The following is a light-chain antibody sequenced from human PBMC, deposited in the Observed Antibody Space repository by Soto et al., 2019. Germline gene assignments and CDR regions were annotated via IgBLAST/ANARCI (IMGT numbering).Light chain of an antibody. CDR1: NIGSKS. J-gene: IGLJ2*01. Sequence: SYELTQPPSVSVAPGTTARITCGGNNIGSKSVHWYQQKPGQAPVLVIYYDSDRPSGIPERFSGSNSGNTATLTISRVEAGDEADYYCQVWDSSSDMGVFGGGTKLTVL. CDR3: QVWDSSSDMGV. V-gene: IGLV3-21*04. CDR2: YDS.